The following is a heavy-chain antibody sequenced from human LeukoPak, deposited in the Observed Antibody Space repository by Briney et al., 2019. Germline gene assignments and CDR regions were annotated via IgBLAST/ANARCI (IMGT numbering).Heavy chain of an antibody. CDR1: GFTFSSYW. V-gene: IGHV3-7*01. Sequence: PGGSLRLSCAASGFTFSSYWMSWIRQAPGKGLEWVANIKQDGSEKYYVDSVKGRFTISRDNAKNSLYLQMNSLRAEDTAVYYCARSNYGGTDWFDPWGQGTLVSVPS. D-gene: IGHD4-23*01. J-gene: IGHJ5*02. CDR3: ARSNYGGTDWFDP. CDR2: IKQDGSEK.